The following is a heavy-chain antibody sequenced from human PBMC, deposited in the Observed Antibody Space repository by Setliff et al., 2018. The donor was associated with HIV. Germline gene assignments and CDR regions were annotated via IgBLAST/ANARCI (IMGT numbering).Heavy chain of an antibody. CDR3: ARSKGHLYYDDDTGYVLRAFDI. J-gene: IGHJ3*02. CDR2: ISYDGSNK. CDR1: GFTFSSYA. D-gene: IGHD3-22*01. Sequence: GGSLRLSCAASGFTFSSYAMHWARQAPGKGLEWVAVISYDGSNKYYADSVKGRLTISRDNSKNTLYLQMNSLRAEDTAVYCCARSKGHLYYDDDTGYVLRAFDIWGQGTMVTVSS. V-gene: IGHV3-30*04.